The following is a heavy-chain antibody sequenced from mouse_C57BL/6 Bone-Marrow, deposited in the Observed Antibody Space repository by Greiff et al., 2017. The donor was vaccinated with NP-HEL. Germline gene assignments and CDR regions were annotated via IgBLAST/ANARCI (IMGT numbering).Heavy chain of an antibody. CDR1: GYTFTDYY. CDR3: ARDWDWYFDV. Sequence: VQLQQSGPELVKPGASVKISCKASGYTFTDYYMNWVKQSHGKSLEWIGDINPNNGGTSYNQKFKGKATLTVDKSSSIAYMELRSLTSEDSAVYYCARDWDWYFDVWGTGTTVTVSS. D-gene: IGHD4-1*01. CDR2: INPNNGGT. J-gene: IGHJ1*03. V-gene: IGHV1-26*01.